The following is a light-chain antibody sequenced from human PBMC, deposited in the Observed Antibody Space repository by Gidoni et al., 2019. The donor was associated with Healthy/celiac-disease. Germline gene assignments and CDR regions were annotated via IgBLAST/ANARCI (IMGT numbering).Light chain of an antibody. V-gene: IGKV3-15*01. CDR3: QQYNNWPPIT. CDR2: GAS. Sequence: EIVMTQPPATLFVSPGERATLSCRADQSVSSNVAWYQQKPGQAPGLLIYGASTRATGIPARFSGSGSGTEFTLTISSLQSEDFAVYYCQQYNNWPPITFGQGTRLEIK. CDR1: QSVSSN. J-gene: IGKJ5*01.